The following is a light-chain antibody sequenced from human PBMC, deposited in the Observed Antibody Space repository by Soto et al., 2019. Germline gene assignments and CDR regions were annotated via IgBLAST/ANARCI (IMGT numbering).Light chain of an antibody. CDR3: QQYGSSPPIT. CDR1: QSVSSSY. J-gene: IGKJ5*01. CDR2: GAS. V-gene: IGKV3-20*01. Sequence: EIVLTQSPGTLSLSPGERATLSCRASQSVSSSYLAWYQQKPGQAPRLLIYGASSRATGIPDRFSGSGSGTDFTLPISRLAPEDLAVYYCQQYGSSPPITRGPGTRLEIK.